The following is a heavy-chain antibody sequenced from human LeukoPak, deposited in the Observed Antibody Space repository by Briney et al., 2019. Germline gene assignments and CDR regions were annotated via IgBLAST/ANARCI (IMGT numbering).Heavy chain of an antibody. CDR3: ARVVGIADY. V-gene: IGHV3-7*04. Sequence: PGGSLRLSCAASGSTFSNFWMSWVRQAPGKGLEWVAHIKGDGSQIYYVDSTKGRFTISRDNAKNSLYLQMNSLRAEDTAVYYCARVVGIADYWGQGTLVTVSA. CDR1: GSTFSNFW. D-gene: IGHD2-21*01. J-gene: IGHJ4*02. CDR2: IKGDGSQI.